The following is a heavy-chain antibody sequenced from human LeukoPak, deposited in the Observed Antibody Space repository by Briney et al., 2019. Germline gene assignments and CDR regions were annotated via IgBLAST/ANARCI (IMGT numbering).Heavy chain of an antibody. CDR2: IKQDGSEK. V-gene: IGHV3-7*01. CDR1: GFTFSSYW. J-gene: IGHJ4*02. Sequence: PGGSLRLSCAASGFTFSSYWMSWVRQAPGKGLEWVANIKQDGSEKYYVDSVKGRFTISRDNAKNSLYLQMNSLRAEDTAVYYCARGSPYGDYLSDYWGQGTLVTVSP. D-gene: IGHD4-17*01. CDR3: ARGSPYGDYLSDY.